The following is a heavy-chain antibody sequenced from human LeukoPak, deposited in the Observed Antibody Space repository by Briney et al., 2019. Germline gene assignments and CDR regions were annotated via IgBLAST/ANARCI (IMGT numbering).Heavy chain of an antibody. J-gene: IGHJ4*02. D-gene: IGHD6-19*01. CDR2: IWYDGSNE. CDR1: GFTFSSYG. CDR3: ARDGGVGSSGSTDY. V-gene: IGHV3-33*01. Sequence: GRSLRLSCAASGFTFSSYGMHWVRQAPGKGLEWVAVIWYDGSNEYYADSVKGRFTISRGKSKNTLFLQMNSLRAEDTAVYYCARDGGVGSSGSTDYWGQGTLVTVSS.